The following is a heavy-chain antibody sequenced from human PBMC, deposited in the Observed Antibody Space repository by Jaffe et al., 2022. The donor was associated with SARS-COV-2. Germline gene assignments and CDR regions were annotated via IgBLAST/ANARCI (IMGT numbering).Heavy chain of an antibody. D-gene: IGHD3-9*01. CDR2: ISYDGSNK. J-gene: IGHJ3*02. V-gene: IGHV3-30*04. CDR3: ARETTPSVLRYFDWPDAFDI. Sequence: QVQLVESGGGVVQPGRSLRLSCAASGFTFSSYAMHWVRQAPGKGLEWVAVISYDGSNKYYADSVKGRFTISRDNSKNTLYLQMNSLRAEDTAVYYCARETTPSVLRYFDWPDAFDIWGQGTMVTVSS. CDR1: GFTFSSYA.